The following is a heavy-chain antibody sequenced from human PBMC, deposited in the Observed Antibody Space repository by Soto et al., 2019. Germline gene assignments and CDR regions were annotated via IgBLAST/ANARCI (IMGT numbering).Heavy chain of an antibody. V-gene: IGHV3-7*01. Sequence: GGSLRLSCAASGFTFSSYWMSWVRQAPGKGLEWVANIKQDGSEKYYVDSVKGRFTISRDNAKNSVYLQMNSLRAEDTAVYYCARDLEVGTYLYFFDYWGQGSLVTVSS. CDR1: GFTFSSYW. D-gene: IGHD1-26*01. CDR3: ARDLEVGTYLYFFDY. J-gene: IGHJ4*02. CDR2: IKQDGSEK.